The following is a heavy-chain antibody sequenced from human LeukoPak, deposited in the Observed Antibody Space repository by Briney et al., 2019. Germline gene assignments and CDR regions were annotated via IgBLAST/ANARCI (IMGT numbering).Heavy chain of an antibody. D-gene: IGHD4-17*01. CDR1: GGSISSSSYY. J-gene: IGHJ4*02. CDR3: AREVHYGDYVSLDY. Sequence: PSETLSLTCTVSGGSISSSSYYWGWIRQPPGKGLEWIGSIYYSGSTYYNPSLKSRVTMSVDTSKNQFSLKLSSVTAADTAVYYCAREVHYGDYVSLDYWGQGTLVTVSS. V-gene: IGHV4-39*07. CDR2: IYYSGST.